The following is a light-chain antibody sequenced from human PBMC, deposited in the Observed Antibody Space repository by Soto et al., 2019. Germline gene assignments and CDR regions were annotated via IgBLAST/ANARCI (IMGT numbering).Light chain of an antibody. V-gene: IGKV3D-20*01. CDR2: DAS. J-gene: IGKJ4*01. CDR1: QTVASNN. CDR3: QQFGTSTRT. Sequence: EIVLTQSPALLSLSPGQRATLSCGASQTVASNNLAWYQLKPGLAPRLLIFDASYRATGIPDRFSGSVSGTVFTLTISRLEPEDSAVYYCQQFGTSTRTFGGGTKVDIK.